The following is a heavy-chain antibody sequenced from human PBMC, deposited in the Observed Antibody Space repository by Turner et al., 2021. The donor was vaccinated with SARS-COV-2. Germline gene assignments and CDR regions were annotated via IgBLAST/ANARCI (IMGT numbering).Heavy chain of an antibody. CDR1: GGSISRYY. CDR3: ARDRVQLGPVGMDV. V-gene: IGHV4-4*07. J-gene: IGHJ6*02. D-gene: IGHD6-6*01. CDR2: IYTSGSS. Sequence: QVQLQESGPGLVKPSETLSLPCTVSGGSISRYYWIWIRQPAGKGLEWIGRIYTSGSSNYNPALKSRVTISVGTSKNQFSLKLSSVTAADTAVYYFARDRVQLGPVGMDVWGQGTTVTVSS.